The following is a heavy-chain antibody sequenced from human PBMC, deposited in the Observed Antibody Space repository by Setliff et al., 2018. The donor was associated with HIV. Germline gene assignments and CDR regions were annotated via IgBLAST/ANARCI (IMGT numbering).Heavy chain of an antibody. CDR1: GGSISSYY. CDR2: INHSGST. V-gene: IGHV4-34*01. J-gene: IGHJ6*03. D-gene: IGHD6-13*01. Sequence: PSETLSLTCTVSGGSISSYYWGWIRQTPEKGLEWIGEINHSGSTHYNPSLKSRFTISVDTSKNQFSLKVNSVTAADTAVYYCARGARLLAGYSDRWDYYYMGVWDKGTTVTVSS. CDR3: ARGARLLAGYSDRWDYYYMGV.